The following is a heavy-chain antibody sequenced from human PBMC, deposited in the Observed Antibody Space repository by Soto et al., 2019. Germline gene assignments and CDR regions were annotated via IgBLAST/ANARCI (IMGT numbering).Heavy chain of an antibody. J-gene: IGHJ4*02. CDR3: ARSPRSSTYFDY. CDR1: GYTFSNFW. Sequence: PGESLKISCQSSGYTFSNFWIGWVRQLPGKGLEWMGIIYPGDHETRYSPSFHGKATISADRSINTAYLQWNSLEASDTAFYFCARSPRSSTYFDYWGQGALVTVSS. D-gene: IGHD6-13*01. CDR2: IYPGDHET. V-gene: IGHV5-51*01.